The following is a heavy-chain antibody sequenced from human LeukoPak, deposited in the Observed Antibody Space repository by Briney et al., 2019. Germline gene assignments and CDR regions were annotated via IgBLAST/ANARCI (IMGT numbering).Heavy chain of an antibody. D-gene: IGHD4-17*01. CDR3: ARAGDYLHYYYYYGMDV. Sequence: GGSLRLSCAASGCTFSDYYMSWIRQAPGKGLEWVSYISSSSSYTNYADSVKGRFTISRDNAKNSLYLQMNSLRAEDTAVYYCARAGDYLHYYYYYGMDVWGKGTTVTVSS. CDR2: ISSSSSYT. V-gene: IGHV3-11*06. J-gene: IGHJ6*04. CDR1: GCTFSDYY.